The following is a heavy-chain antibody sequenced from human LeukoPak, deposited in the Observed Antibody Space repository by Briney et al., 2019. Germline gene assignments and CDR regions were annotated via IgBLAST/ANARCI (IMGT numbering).Heavy chain of an antibody. CDR3: ARDPRNVGLAP. J-gene: IGHJ5*02. V-gene: IGHV3-74*01. D-gene: IGHD2-15*01. CDR1: GFTFGSSW. Sequence: GGSLRLSCAASGFTFGSSWMHWVRQAPGKGLMYISRNNGDGSTTNYADVVKGRFTMSRDNVKNTLYLQMNSLRVEDTAVYYCARDPRNVGLAPWGQGTLVTVSS. CDR2: NNGDGSTT.